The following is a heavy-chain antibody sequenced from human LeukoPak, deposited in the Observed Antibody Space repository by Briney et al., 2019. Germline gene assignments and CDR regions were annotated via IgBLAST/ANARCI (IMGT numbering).Heavy chain of an antibody. J-gene: IGHJ5*02. Sequence: SETLSLTCTVSDDSISSYYWSWVRQPPGKGLEWIGYIYYNGSTNYNPSLRSRVTISVDSSKKQVSLRLTSVTAADTAVYFCARSRSSWSSFDPWGQGTLVTVSS. D-gene: IGHD6-13*01. CDR1: DDSISSYY. CDR2: IYYNGST. V-gene: IGHV4-59*08. CDR3: ARSRSSWSSFDP.